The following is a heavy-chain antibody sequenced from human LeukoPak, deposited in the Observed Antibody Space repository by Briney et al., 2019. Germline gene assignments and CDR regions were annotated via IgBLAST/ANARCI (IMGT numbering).Heavy chain of an antibody. D-gene: IGHD3/OR15-3a*01. Sequence: SQTLSPTCTVSGGSISSGDYYWSRLRQPPGKGLEWIGYIYYSGSTYYNPSLKSRVTLSVHKAKNQFSLKSSSLTPADTTVYSCGRGWTVNWFDPWGQGTLVTVSS. CDR1: GGSISSGDYY. V-gene: IGHV4-30-4*08. J-gene: IGHJ5*02. CDR2: IYYSGST. CDR3: GRGWTVNWFDP.